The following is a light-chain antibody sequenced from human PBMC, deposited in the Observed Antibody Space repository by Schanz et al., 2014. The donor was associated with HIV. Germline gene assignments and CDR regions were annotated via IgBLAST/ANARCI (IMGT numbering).Light chain of an antibody. V-gene: IGKV1-17*01. CDR3: QQANSFPPWA. CDR2: DAS. Sequence: DIQMTQSPSSLSASVGDRVTITCRASQDIRDDLGWYQQSPGKAPKRLIYDASSLQRGVPSRFSGSGSGTDFTLTISSLQPDDFATYYCQQANSFPPWAFGQGTKVEIK. CDR1: QDIRDD. J-gene: IGKJ1*01.